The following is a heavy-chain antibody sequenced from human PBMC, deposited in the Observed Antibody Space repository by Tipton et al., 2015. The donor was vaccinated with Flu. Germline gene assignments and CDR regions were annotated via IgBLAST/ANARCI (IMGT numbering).Heavy chain of an antibody. J-gene: IGHJ5*02. CDR3: AREGGYSTGFSRIDT. CDR2: IYHNGGT. D-gene: IGHD2-8*02. CDR1: GASISSTSYF. Sequence: TLSLTCAVSGASISSTSYFWGWIRQPPGKGLEWIGTIYHNGGTYFKSSLRSRLSMAADRSKNQFSLKLSSVTAADTAVYYCAREGGYSTGFSRIDTWGQGTLVIVSS. V-gene: IGHV4-30-2*01.